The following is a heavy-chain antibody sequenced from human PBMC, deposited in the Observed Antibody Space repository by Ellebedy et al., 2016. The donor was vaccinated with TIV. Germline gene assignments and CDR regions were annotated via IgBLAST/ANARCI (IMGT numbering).Heavy chain of an antibody. V-gene: IGHV3-21*04. CDR1: GFTFSSYW. CDR3: ARVADVDTAMVRQHYYYYMDV. D-gene: IGHD5-18*01. J-gene: IGHJ6*03. Sequence: GESLKISXAASGFTFSSYWKHWVRQAPGKGLEWVSAISGSGGSTIYYADSVKGRFTISRDNAKNSLYLQMNSLRAEDTAVYYCARVADVDTAMVRQHYYYYMDVWGKGTTVTVSS. CDR2: ISGSGGSTI.